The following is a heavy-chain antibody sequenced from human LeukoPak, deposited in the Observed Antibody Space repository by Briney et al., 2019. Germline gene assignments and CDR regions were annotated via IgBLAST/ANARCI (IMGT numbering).Heavy chain of an antibody. J-gene: IGHJ4*02. D-gene: IGHD1-26*01. CDR2: ISSSSSYI. CDR1: GGSFSGYY. V-gene: IGHV3-21*01. Sequence: PSETLSLTCAVYGGSFSGYYWSWVRQAPGKGLEWVSSISSSSSYIYYADSVKGRSTISRDNAKNSLYLQMNSLRAEDTAVYYCARILVGATLPSDYWGQGTLVTVSS. CDR3: ARILVGATLPSDY.